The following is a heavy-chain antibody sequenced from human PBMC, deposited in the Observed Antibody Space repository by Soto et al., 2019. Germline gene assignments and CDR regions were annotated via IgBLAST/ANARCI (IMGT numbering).Heavy chain of an antibody. D-gene: IGHD4-17*01. J-gene: IGHJ4*02. CDR3: ARHLASDYGVDY. Sequence: SETLSLTCTVSGGSISSSSYYWGWIRQPPGKGLEWIGSIYYSGSTYYNPSLKSRVTISVDTSKNQFSLKLSSVTAADTAVYYCARHLASDYGVDYWGQGTLVTVSS. CDR2: IYYSGST. CDR1: GGSISSSSYY. V-gene: IGHV4-39*01.